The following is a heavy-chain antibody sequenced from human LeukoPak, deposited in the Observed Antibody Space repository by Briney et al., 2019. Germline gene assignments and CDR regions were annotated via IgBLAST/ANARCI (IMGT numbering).Heavy chain of an antibody. CDR2: ISGSGDST. CDR3: ARSAYNSGWYMFAIDY. V-gene: IGHV3-23*01. Sequence: GGSLRLSCAASGFTFTNYAMSWVRQAPGKGLEWVSAISGSGDSTNYADSVKGRFTISRDNSQKTLYPQMNGLRAEDTAVYYCARSAYNSGWYMFAIDYWGQGTLVTVSS. D-gene: IGHD6-19*01. CDR1: GFTFTNYA. J-gene: IGHJ4*02.